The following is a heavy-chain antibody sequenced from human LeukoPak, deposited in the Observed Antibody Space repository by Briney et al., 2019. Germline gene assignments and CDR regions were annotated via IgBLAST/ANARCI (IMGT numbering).Heavy chain of an antibody. CDR2: IYYSGST. J-gene: IGHJ4*02. Sequence: SQTLSLTCTVSGGSISSGDYYWSWIRQPPGKGLEWIGYIYYSGSTYYNPSLKSRVTISVDTSKNQFSLELSSVTAADTAVYYCARGTMTTVTYYFDYWGQGTLVTVSS. CDR3: ARGTMTTVTYYFDY. CDR1: GGSISSGDYY. D-gene: IGHD4-17*01. V-gene: IGHV4-30-4*01.